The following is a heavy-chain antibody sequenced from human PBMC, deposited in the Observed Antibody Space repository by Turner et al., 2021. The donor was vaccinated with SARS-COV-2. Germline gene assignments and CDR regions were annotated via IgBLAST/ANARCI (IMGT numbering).Heavy chain of an antibody. J-gene: IGHJ6*02. CDR3: ARDLNYYGMDV. D-gene: IGHD3-9*01. CDR1: GFTFSSNY. Sequence: VPLVESGGGVVQPGRSLRPPCSASGFTFSSNYMSWVPQAPGKGWEWVSLNYSSGSTYDAASVKGRFTISRHNSKNTLYLQMNSLGAEDTAVYYWARDLNYYGMDVWGQGTTVTVSS. V-gene: IGHV3-53*04. CDR2: NYSSGST.